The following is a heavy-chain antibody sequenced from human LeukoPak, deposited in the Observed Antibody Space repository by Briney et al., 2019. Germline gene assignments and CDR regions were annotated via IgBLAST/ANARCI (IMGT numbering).Heavy chain of an antibody. D-gene: IGHD3-10*01. Sequence: GGSLRLSCAASRFTFSTYGMHWVRQAPGKGLEWVAFIRYDGSDKYCADSVKGRFTISRDNSKNTLYLQMNSLRAEDTAVYYCAKDARGWGLCRGSGRYVDYWGQGTLVTVSS. CDR3: AKDARGWGLCRGSGRYVDY. CDR2: IRYDGSDK. CDR1: RFTFSTYG. J-gene: IGHJ4*02. V-gene: IGHV3-30*02.